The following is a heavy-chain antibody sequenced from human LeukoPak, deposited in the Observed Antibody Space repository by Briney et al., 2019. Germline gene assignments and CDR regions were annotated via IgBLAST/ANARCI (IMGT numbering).Heavy chain of an antibody. CDR3: TISHDF. V-gene: IGHV3-7*01. CDR1: GFFFSNYW. CDR2: LNEDGSKT. J-gene: IGHJ4*02. Sequence: GGSLRLSCEPSGFFFSNYWMTWVRQAPGKGLDWVANLNEDGSKTYYADSVRGRFTISRDNTKNSVYLQMNSLRVEDTALYYCTISHDFWGLGTMVTVSS.